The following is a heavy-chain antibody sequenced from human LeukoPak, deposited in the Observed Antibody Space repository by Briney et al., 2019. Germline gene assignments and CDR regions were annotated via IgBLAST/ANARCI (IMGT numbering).Heavy chain of an antibody. J-gene: IGHJ6*03. CDR2: ISAYNGNT. V-gene: IGHV1-18*01. CDR1: GYTFTSYG. CDR3: ARDQLWLYGRTSYYYYFYMDV. Sequence: GASVKVSCKASGYTFTSYGISWVRQAPGQGLEWMGWISAYNGNTNYAQKLQGRVTMTTDTSTSTAYMELRSLRSDDTAVYYCARDQLWLYGRTSYYYYFYMDVWGTGTTVAVSS. D-gene: IGHD3-10*01.